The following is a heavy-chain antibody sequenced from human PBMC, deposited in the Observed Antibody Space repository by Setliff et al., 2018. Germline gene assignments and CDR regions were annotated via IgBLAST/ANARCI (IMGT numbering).Heavy chain of an antibody. V-gene: IGHV4-34*01. Sequence: SETLSLTCTVYGDSFSDYYWSWIRQPPGKGLEWIEEINHSGRTNYSPSLRSRVTMSVETSKKQLSLKMSSVTAADTAVYYCGFWSGYYKNDYWGQGTLVTVSS. D-gene: IGHD3-3*01. CDR2: INHSGRT. CDR3: GFWSGYYKNDY. CDR1: GDSFSDYY. J-gene: IGHJ4*02.